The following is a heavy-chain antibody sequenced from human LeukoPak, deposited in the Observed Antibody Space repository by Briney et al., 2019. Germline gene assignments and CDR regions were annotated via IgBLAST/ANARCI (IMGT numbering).Heavy chain of an antibody. CDR2: IWYDGSNK. CDR3: ARETGGAIGSTDFDY. V-gene: IGHV3-30*19. J-gene: IGHJ4*02. D-gene: IGHD4-17*01. Sequence: GRSLRLSCAASGFTFSSYGMHWVRQAPGKGLEWVAVIWYDGSNKYYADSVKGRFTISRDNSKNTLYLQMNSLRAEDTAVYYCARETGGAIGSTDFDYWGQGTLVTVSS. CDR1: GFTFSSYG.